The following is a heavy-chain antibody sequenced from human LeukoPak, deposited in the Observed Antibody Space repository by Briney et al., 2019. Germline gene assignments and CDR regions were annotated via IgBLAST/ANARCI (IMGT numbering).Heavy chain of an antibody. J-gene: IGHJ3*02. Sequence: GGSLRLSCAVSGLRFSDQYMIWIRQAPGKGLEWVSVTYTGGNSYYADSVKGRFIISRDISKNTLYLQMNSLRAEDSALYYCARGGRGSAAVVAPRSFDIWGQGTMVTVSS. CDR2: TYTGGNS. CDR1: GLRFSDQY. CDR3: ARGGRGSAAVVAPRSFDI. V-gene: IGHV3-53*01. D-gene: IGHD3-22*01.